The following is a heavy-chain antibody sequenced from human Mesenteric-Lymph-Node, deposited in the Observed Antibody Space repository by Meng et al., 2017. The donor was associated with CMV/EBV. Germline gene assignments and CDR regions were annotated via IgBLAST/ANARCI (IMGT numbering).Heavy chain of an antibody. J-gene: IGHJ5*02. CDR1: GYTFTSYD. V-gene: IGHV1-46*01. Sequence: ASVKVSCKASGYTFTSYDINWVRQATGQGLEWMGIINPSGGSTSYAQKFQGRVTMTRDTSTSTVYMELSSLRSEDTAVYYCARDRFRGAARPVGWFDPWGQGTLVTVSS. D-gene: IGHD6-6*01. CDR3: ARDRFRGAARPVGWFDP. CDR2: INPSGGST.